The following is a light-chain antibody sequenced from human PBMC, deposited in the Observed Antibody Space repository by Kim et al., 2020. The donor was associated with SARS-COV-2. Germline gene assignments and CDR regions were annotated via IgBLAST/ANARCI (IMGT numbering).Light chain of an antibody. V-gene: IGKV3-11*01. J-gene: IGKJ4*01. CDR1: HNIDIN. Sequence: IVLTQSPATLSLFPGESATLSCRASHNIDINLAWYQQTPGQPPRLLIYDAAIRAAGIPDRFSGSGSGTDFTLTIGSLAPEDFAVYYCQQRGNWPPALTFGGGTKVDIK. CDR3: QQRGNWPPALT. CDR2: DAA.